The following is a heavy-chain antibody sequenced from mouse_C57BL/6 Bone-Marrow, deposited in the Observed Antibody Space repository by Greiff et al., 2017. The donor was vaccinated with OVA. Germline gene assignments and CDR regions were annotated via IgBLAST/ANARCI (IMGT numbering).Heavy chain of an antibody. CDR2: IYPRSGNT. Sequence: VQLMESGAELARPGASVKLSCKASGYTFTSYGISWVKQRTGQGLEWIGEIYPRSGNTSYNEKFKGKATLTADKSSSPAYLELRSLTSEYSAVYFCAREGHYYGSSVDYWGQGTTLTVSS. CDR3: AREGHYYGSSVDY. D-gene: IGHD1-1*01. J-gene: IGHJ2*01. V-gene: IGHV1-81*01. CDR1: GYTFTSYG.